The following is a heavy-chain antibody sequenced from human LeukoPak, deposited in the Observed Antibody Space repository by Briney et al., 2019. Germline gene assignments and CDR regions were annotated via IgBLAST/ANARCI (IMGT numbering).Heavy chain of an antibody. Sequence: SETLSLTCTVSGGSISSYYWSGIRQPPGKGLEWIGYIYYSGSTNYNPSLKSRVTISVDTSKNQFSLKLSSVTAADTAVYYCARKIGGAWDYWGQGTLVTVSS. V-gene: IGHV4-59*08. CDR1: GGSISSYY. CDR3: ARKIGGAWDY. D-gene: IGHD3-16*01. J-gene: IGHJ4*02. CDR2: IYYSGST.